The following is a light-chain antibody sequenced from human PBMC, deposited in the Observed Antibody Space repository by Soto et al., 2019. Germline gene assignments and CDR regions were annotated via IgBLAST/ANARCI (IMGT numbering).Light chain of an antibody. CDR1: SSDLGGYHY. J-gene: IGLJ1*01. CDR3: SSYTSSSTRI. V-gene: IGLV2-14*01. CDR2: EVS. Sequence: QSALTQPASVSGSPGQSITISCTGTSSDLGGYHYVSWYQQHPGKAPKLMIYEVSNRASGLSNRFSGSKSGNTASLTISGLQAEDEADYYCSSYTSSSTRIFGTGTKLTVL.